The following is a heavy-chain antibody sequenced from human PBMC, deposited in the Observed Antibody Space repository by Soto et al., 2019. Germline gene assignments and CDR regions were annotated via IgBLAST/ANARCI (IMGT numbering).Heavy chain of an antibody. CDR3: ARNWNYVGMNGFDP. Sequence: LLQESGSGLVRPSQTLSVTCAVSGGSLTNAGYAGTWILRAPGQGLEWIGHIYHTGNAYYNPSLKSRVTISLDMSKSHFSLNLTSVIAADTAIYYCARNWNYVGMNGFDPWGQGILVTVSS. CDR1: GGSLTNAGYA. V-gene: IGHV4-30-2*01. D-gene: IGHD1-7*01. CDR2: IYHTGNA. J-gene: IGHJ5*02.